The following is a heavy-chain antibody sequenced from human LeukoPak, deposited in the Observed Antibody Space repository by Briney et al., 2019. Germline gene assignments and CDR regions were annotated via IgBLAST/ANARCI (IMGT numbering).Heavy chain of an antibody. CDR2: IYGSGST. D-gene: IGHD3-10*01. J-gene: IGHJ5*02. CDR3: ARDSGTTGEVKFDP. CDR1: GGSIRSY. Sequence: PSETLSLTCTVSGGSIRSYWSWIRQPAGKGLEWIGRIYGSGSTDYNPSLKSRVTMSIDTSKNQVSLNLISVTAADTAVYYCARDSGTTGEVKFDPWGQGTLVTVSS. V-gene: IGHV4-4*07.